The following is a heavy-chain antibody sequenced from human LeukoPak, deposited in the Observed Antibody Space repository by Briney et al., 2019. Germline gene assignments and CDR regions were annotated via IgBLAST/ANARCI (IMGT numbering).Heavy chain of an antibody. CDR3: ARYSSGWPLDY. CDR2: IIPILGIA. V-gene: IGHV1-69*04. CDR1: GGTFSSYA. D-gene: IGHD6-19*01. J-gene: IGHJ4*02. Sequence: SVKVSCKASGGTFSSYAISWVRQAPGQGLEWMGRIIPILGIANYAQKFQGRVTTTADKSTSTAYMELSSLRSEDTAVYYCARYSSGWPLDYWGQGTLVTVSS.